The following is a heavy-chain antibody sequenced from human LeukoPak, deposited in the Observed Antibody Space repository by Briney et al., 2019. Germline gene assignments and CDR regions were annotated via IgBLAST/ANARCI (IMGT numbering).Heavy chain of an antibody. Sequence: SETPSPTCSVSGGPFSGYFWSWIRQSSGKGLEWIGEIHNSGTTNYNPSLNSRVTISEDTSKNQSYLNLSSVTAADTSVYYCARRYYYNLGSFPFDFWGQGTLVTVSS. V-gene: IGHV4-34*01. J-gene: IGHJ4*02. CDR2: IHNSGTT. D-gene: IGHD3-10*01. CDR3: ARRYYYNLGSFPFDF. CDR1: GGPFSGYF.